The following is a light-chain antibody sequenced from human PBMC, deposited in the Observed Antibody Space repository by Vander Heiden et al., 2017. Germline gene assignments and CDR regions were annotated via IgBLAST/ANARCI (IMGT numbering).Light chain of an antibody. CDR1: GSDVGGYNY. CDR3: SSYTSSSTQV. Sequence: QPALTHPASVSGSTGQSITISCTGTGSDVGGYNYVSWYQQHPGKAPKLMIYDVSNRPSGVSNRFSGSKSGNTASLTISGLQAEDEADYDCSSYTSSSTQVFGGGTKLTVL. J-gene: IGLJ2*01. V-gene: IGLV2-14*01. CDR2: DVS.